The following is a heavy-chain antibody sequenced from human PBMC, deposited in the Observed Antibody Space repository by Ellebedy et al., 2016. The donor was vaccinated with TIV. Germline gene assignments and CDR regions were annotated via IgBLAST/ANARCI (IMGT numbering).Heavy chain of an antibody. CDR2: ISYSGVT. CDR1: GGSLSGFH. J-gene: IGHJ5*02. Sequence: SETLSLXCTVSGGSLSGFHWSWIRQTPGKGLEWIGYISYSGVTSYNPSLKSRVTMSVDTSKNQFSLKLTSVTAADTAVYYCARRSTSGPYNWFDPWGQGTLVTVSS. D-gene: IGHD6-19*01. V-gene: IGHV4-59*12. CDR3: ARRSTSGPYNWFDP.